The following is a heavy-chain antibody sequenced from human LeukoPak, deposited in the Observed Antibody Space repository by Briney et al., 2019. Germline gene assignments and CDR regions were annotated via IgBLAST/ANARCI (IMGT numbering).Heavy chain of an antibody. CDR1: GFTFSSYS. J-gene: IGHJ4*02. CDR3: ARGQLYYDSSGFDY. Sequence: GGSLRLSCAASGFTFSSYSMNWVRQAPGKGLEWVSSISSSSSYIYYVDSVKGRFTISRDNAKNSLYLQMNSLRAEDTAVYYCARGQLYYDSSGFDYWGQGTLVAVSS. CDR2: ISSSSSYI. V-gene: IGHV3-21*01. D-gene: IGHD3-22*01.